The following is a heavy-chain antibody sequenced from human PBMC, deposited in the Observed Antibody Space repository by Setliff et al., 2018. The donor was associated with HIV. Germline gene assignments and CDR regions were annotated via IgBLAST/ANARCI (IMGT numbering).Heavy chain of an antibody. V-gene: IGHV3-15*01. CDR3: AAVPWGHSSLIIDH. CDR1: GFTFSDFS. CDR2: IKTKTQRGTT. Sequence: GGSLRLSCAASGFTFSDFSMSWIRRAPGKGLEWVGRIKTKTQRGTTDYAAPAKGRFIISRDNAKNSVYLQMHSLRVEDTAVYYCAAVPWGHSSLIIDHWGQGTPVTVSS. D-gene: IGHD3-16*01. J-gene: IGHJ4*02.